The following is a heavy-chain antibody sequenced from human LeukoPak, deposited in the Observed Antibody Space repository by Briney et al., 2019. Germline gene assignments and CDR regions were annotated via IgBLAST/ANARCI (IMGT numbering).Heavy chain of an antibody. V-gene: IGHV4-30-2*01. CDR3: ARGPPSILGWSLYFDY. D-gene: IGHD2-21*01. CDR2: IYHSGST. CDR1: GGSITSGGYS. Sequence: PSQTLSLTCAVSGGSITSGGYSSSWIRQPPGKGLEWIGYIYHSGSTYYNPSLKSRVTISVDRSKNQFSLKLSSVTAADTAVYDYARGPPSILGWSLYFDYWGQGTLVTVSS. J-gene: IGHJ4*02.